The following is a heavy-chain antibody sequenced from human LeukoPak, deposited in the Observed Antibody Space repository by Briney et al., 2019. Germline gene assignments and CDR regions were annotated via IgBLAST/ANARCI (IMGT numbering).Heavy chain of an antibody. CDR3: ARTPPPSGWYKYYYYMDV. CDR2: IYYSGST. V-gene: IGHV4-59*01. D-gene: IGHD6-19*01. CDR1: GGSISSYY. J-gene: IGHJ6*03. Sequence: PSETLSLTCTVSGGSISSYYWSWIRQPPGKGLEWIGYIYYSGSTYYNPSLKSRVTISVDKSKNQFSLKLSSVTAADTAVYYCARTPPPSGWYKYYYYMDVWGKGTTVTVSS.